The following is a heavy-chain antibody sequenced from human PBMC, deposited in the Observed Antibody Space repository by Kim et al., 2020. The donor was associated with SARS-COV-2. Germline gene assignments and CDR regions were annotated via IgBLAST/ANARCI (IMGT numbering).Heavy chain of an antibody. J-gene: IGHJ3*01. Sequence: GGSLRLSCAGSGFNFEDYAMHWVRQVPGKGLEWVSGIIWNSDTIAYADSVRGRFTISRDNVKNSLYLHMDGLRPEDTAFYFCAESLGTRWPPRAFDVWARGTLVTVSS. CDR3: AESLGTRWPPRAFDV. CDR2: IIWNSDTI. V-gene: IGHV3-9*01. D-gene: IGHD3-16*01. CDR1: GFNFEDYA.